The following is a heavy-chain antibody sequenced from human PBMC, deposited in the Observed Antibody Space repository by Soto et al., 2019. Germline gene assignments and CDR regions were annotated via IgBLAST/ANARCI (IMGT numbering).Heavy chain of an antibody. Sequence: ESGPTQVKPRQTLTLTCTFSGFSLTTSGVGVGWIRPSPGKAPEWLALIYWDDDKRYSPSLKSRLTITKDTSKNQVVLTMADLDPADTATYYCAHRVLRTVFGLVTTTAIYFDFWGQGTPVAVSS. J-gene: IGHJ4*02. CDR3: AHRVLRTVFGLVTTTAIYFDF. D-gene: IGHD3-3*01. CDR2: IYWDDDK. CDR1: GFSLTTSGVG. V-gene: IGHV2-5*02.